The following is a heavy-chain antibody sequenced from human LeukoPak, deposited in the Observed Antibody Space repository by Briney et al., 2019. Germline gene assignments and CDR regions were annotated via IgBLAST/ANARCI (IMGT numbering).Heavy chain of an antibody. CDR3: AKDPVYDSSGYYGY. CDR1: GFTFSSYA. V-gene: IGHV3-23*01. D-gene: IGHD3-22*01. J-gene: IGHJ4*02. CDR2: ISGSGGST. Sequence: GGSLRLSCAASGFTFSSYAMSWVRQAPGKGLEWVSAISGSGGSTYYADSVKGRFTISRDNSKNTLYLQMNSLRAEDTAVYYCAKDPVYDSSGYYGYWGQGTLVTVSS.